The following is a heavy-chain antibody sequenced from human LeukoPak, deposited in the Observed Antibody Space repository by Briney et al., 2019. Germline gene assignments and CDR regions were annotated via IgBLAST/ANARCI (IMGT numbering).Heavy chain of an antibody. CDR2: IIPILGIA. Sequence: SVKVSCKASGGTFSSYAISWVRQAPGQGRGWMGRIIPILGIANYAQKFQGRVTITADKSTSTAYMELSSLRSEDTAVYYCARAPMITFGGVIENWFDPWGQGTLVTVSS. CDR3: ARAPMITFGGVIENWFDP. J-gene: IGHJ5*02. D-gene: IGHD3-16*02. CDR1: GGTFSSYA. V-gene: IGHV1-69*04.